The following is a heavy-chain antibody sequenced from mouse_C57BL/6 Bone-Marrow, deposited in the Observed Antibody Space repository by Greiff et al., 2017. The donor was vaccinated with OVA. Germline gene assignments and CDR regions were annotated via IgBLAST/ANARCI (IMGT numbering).Heavy chain of an antibody. D-gene: IGHD1-1*01. CDR2: IYPGSGST. V-gene: IGHV1-55*01. CDR1: GYTFTSYW. CDR3: ARDGSSPAWFAD. Sequence: QVQLQQPGAELVKPGASVKMSCKASGYTFTSYWITWVKQRPGQGLEWIGDIYPGSGSTNYNEKFKSKATLTVDTSSSTAYMQLSSLTSEDSAVYYCARDGSSPAWFADWGQGTLVTVSA. J-gene: IGHJ3*01.